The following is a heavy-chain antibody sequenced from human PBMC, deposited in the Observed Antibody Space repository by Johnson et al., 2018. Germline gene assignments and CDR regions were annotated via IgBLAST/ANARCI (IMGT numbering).Heavy chain of an antibody. CDR3: ATYYYDSSGYVYYSYGMDV. Sequence: QVQLVQSGAEVKKPGSSVKVSCKASGGTFSSYPISWVRQAPGQGLEWMGGIIPIFGAAKYAHNFQGRLTIPADESTSTAYRELSSLRSEDTAVYYCATYYYDSSGYVYYSYGMDVWGQGTTVTVSS. V-gene: IGHV1-69*01. CDR2: IIPIFGAA. J-gene: IGHJ6*02. CDR1: GGTFSSYP. D-gene: IGHD3-22*01.